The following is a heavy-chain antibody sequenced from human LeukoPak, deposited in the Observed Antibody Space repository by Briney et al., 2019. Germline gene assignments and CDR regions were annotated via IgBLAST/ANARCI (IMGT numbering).Heavy chain of an antibody. CDR2: MSGTYGST. D-gene: IGHD2-15*01. J-gene: IGHJ4*02. CDR1: GFTFSSYA. CDR3: AKGYVNLGQCIGGICYPFDY. V-gene: IGHV3-23*01. Sequence: GGSLRLSCAASGFTFSSYAMSWVRQAPGKGLEWVSGMSGTYGSTWYADSVKGRFTISRDDSKNTVYLQMNSLRGDDTAVYYCAKGYVNLGQCIGGICYPFDYWGQGTLVIVSS.